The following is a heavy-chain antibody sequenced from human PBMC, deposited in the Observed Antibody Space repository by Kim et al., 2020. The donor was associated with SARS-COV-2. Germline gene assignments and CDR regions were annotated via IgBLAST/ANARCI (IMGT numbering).Heavy chain of an antibody. J-gene: IGHJ4*02. CDR1: GGSISSYY. CDR2: IYYSGST. CDR3: ARVTYYYGSGSYYSPHFDY. V-gene: IGHV4-59*01. Sequence: SETLSLTCTVSGGSISSYYWSRIRQPPGKGLEWIGYIYYSGSTNYNPSLKSRVTISVDTSKNQFSLKLSSVTAADTAVYYCARVTYYYGSGSYYSPHFDYWGQGTLVTVSS. D-gene: IGHD3-10*01.